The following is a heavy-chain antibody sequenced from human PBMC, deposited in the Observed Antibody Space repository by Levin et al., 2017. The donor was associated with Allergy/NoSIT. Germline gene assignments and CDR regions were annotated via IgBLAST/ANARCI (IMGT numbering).Heavy chain of an antibody. CDR2: IDDSGGST. J-gene: IGHJ4*02. D-gene: IGHD2-21*01. Sequence: GGSLRLSCAASGFIFSDYTMNWVRQAPGKGLEWVSAIDDSGGSTYYADSVKGRFTISRDNSKNTLFLQMNSLRAADTAVYYCAHLGGDYFDSWGQGTLVTVSS. CDR3: AHLGGDYFDS. V-gene: IGHV3-23*01. CDR1: GFIFSDYT.